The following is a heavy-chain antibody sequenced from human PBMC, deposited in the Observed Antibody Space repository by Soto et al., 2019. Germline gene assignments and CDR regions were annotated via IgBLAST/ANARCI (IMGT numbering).Heavy chain of an antibody. CDR3: AKAPSGWYYFDY. J-gene: IGHJ4*02. CDR2: ISYDGSNK. V-gene: IGHV3-30-3*01. CDR1: GFTFSSYA. D-gene: IGHD6-19*01. Sequence: GGSLRLSCAASGFTFSSYAMHWVRQAPGKGLEWVAVISYDGSNKYYADSVKGRFTISRDNSKNTLYLQMTSLRAEDTAVYYCAKAPSGWYYFDYWGQGTLVTVSS.